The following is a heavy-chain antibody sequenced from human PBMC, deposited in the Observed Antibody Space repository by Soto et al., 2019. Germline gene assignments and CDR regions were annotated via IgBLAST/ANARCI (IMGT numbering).Heavy chain of an antibody. D-gene: IGHD2-15*01. V-gene: IGHV1-18*01. CDR1: GYTFTSYG. CDR3: AIDCYCSGGRCYNCFDP. J-gene: IGHJ5*02. CDR2: ISADNGNT. Sequence: ASVKVSCKASGYTFTSYGISWVRQAPGPGLEWMGWISADNGNTNYAQKLQGRVTMNTDTSTSTAYMELRSLISDDTVVYYCAIDCYCSGGRCYNCFDPWGQGTLVTVSS.